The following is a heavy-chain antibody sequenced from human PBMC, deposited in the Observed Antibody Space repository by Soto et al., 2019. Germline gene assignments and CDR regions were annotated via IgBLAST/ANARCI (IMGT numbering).Heavy chain of an antibody. CDR3: ARQRGYYDILTGYYPYGMDV. Sequence: SETLSLTCTVSGGSISSSSYYWGWIRQPPGKGLEWIGSIYYSGSTYYNPSLKSRVTISVDTSKDQFSLKLSSVTAADTAVYYCARQRGYYDILTGYYPYGMDVWGQGTTVTVSS. CDR1: GGSISSSSYY. J-gene: IGHJ6*02. D-gene: IGHD3-9*01. V-gene: IGHV4-39*01. CDR2: IYYSGST.